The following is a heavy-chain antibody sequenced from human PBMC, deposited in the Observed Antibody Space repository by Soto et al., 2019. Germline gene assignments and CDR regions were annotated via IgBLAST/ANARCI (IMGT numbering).Heavy chain of an antibody. J-gene: IGHJ4*02. D-gene: IGHD5-18*01. V-gene: IGHV3-23*01. CDR2: ISGSGGST. Sequence: EVQLLESGGGLVQPGGSLRLSCAASGFTFSSYAMSWVRQAPGKGLEWVSAISGSGGSTYYADSVKGRFTISRDNSKNTLYLQLNSLRGEDTEVYYCAKDGYSYGLAYWGQGTLVTVSS. CDR3: AKDGYSYGLAY. CDR1: GFTFSSYA.